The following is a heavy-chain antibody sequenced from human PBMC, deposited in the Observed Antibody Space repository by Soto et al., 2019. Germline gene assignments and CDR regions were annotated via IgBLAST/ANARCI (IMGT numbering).Heavy chain of an antibody. D-gene: IGHD6-19*01. CDR1: GYTFTSYG. CDR2: ISAYNGNT. V-gene: IGHV1-18*04. Sequence: ASVKVSCPASGYTFTSYGISWVRQAPGQGLEWMGWISAYNGNTNYAQKLQGRVTMTTDTSTSTAYMELRSLRSDDTAVYYCARGRASGWYGLDYFEYWGQGTLVTVSS. J-gene: IGHJ4*02. CDR3: ARGRASGWYGLDYFEY.